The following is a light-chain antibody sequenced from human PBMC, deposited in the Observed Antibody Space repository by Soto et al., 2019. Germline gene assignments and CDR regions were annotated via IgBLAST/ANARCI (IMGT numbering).Light chain of an antibody. V-gene: IGLV2-8*01. CDR3: SSYAGSNNYV. CDR1: SSDVGGYNY. CDR2: DVS. Sequence: QSALTQPPSASGSPGQSVTISCTGTSSDVGGYNYVSWYQHHPGKAPKLMIYDVSKRPSGVPDRFSGSKSGNTASLTISGLQAEDEADYYCSSYAGSNNYVFGTGTKVIVL. J-gene: IGLJ1*01.